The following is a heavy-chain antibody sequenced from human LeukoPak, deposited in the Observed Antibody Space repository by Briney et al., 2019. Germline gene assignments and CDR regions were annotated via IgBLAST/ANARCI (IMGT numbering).Heavy chain of an antibody. CDR3: ARDELSGQQNDAFDI. CDR2: INPSGGST. J-gene: IGHJ3*02. D-gene: IGHD1-1*01. CDR1: GYTFTGYY. Sequence: GASVKVSCKASGYTFTGYYMHWVRQAPGQGLEWMGIINPSGGSTSYAQKFQGRVTMTRDTSTSTVYMELSSLRSEDTAVYYCARDELSGQQNDAFDIWGQGTMVTVSS. V-gene: IGHV1-46*01.